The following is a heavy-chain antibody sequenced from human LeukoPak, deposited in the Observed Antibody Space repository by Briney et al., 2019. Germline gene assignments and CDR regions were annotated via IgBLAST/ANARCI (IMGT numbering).Heavy chain of an antibody. Sequence: TLSLTCTVSGGSISSGGYYWSWIRQHPGKGLEWIGYIYYSGSTYYNPSLKSRVTISVDTSKNQFSLKLSSVTAADTAVYYCARGFNTVTSYFDYWGQGTLVTVSS. V-gene: IGHV4-31*03. CDR1: GGSISSGGYY. CDR2: IYYSGST. D-gene: IGHD4-11*01. J-gene: IGHJ4*02. CDR3: ARGFNTVTSYFDY.